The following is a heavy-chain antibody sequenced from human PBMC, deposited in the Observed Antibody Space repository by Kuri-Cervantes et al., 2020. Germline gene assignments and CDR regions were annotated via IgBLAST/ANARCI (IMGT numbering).Heavy chain of an antibody. CDR2: IKQDGSEK. J-gene: IGHJ5*02. V-gene: IGHV3-7*01. CDR3: ARDHAAAGRLNWFDP. D-gene: IGHD6-13*01. Sequence: GALKISCAASGFTFSSYWMSWVRQAPGKGLEWVANIKQDGSEKYYVDSVKGRFTISRDNAKNSLYLQMNSLRAEDTAVYYCARDHAAAGRLNWFDPWGQGTLVTVSS. CDR1: GFTFSSYW.